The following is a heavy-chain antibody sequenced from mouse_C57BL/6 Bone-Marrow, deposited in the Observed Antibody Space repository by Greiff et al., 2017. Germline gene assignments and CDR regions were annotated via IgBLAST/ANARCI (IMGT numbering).Heavy chain of an antibody. CDR3: AREYYYGSKGY. CDR2: IYPGDGDT. V-gene: IGHV1-82*01. J-gene: IGHJ2*01. Sequence: VQVVESGPELVKPGASVKISCKASGYAFSSSWMNWVKQRPGKGLEWIGRIYPGDGDTNYNGKFKGKATLTADKSSSTAYMQLSSLTSEDSAVYFCAREYYYGSKGYWGQGTTLTVSS. D-gene: IGHD1-1*01. CDR1: GYAFSSSW.